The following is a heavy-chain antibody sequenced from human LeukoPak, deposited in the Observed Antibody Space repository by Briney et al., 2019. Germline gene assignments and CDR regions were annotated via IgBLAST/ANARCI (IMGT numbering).Heavy chain of an antibody. CDR2: ISSSSITI. Sequence: GGSLRLSCAASGFTFSTYSMNWVRQAPGKGLEWISYISSSSITIYYADSVKDRFTISRDDAKNTLYLQMNSLRGEDTAVYYCIRVQVGATGFDYWGQGTLVTVSS. D-gene: IGHD1-26*01. J-gene: IGHJ4*02. V-gene: IGHV3-48*04. CDR3: IRVQVGATGFDY. CDR1: GFTFSTYS.